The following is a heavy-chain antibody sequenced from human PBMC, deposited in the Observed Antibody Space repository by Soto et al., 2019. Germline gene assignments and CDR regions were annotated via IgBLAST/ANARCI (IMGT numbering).Heavy chain of an antibody. Sequence: QITLKESGPTLVKPTQTLTLTCTSSGFSLSTSAVGVGWIRQPPGKALEWLALIYWDDDKRYSPSLKSRLTITKETSKNQVVLTMTNMDPVDTATYYCARARYFVGIDYWGQGTLVTVSS. D-gene: IGHD3-9*01. CDR1: GFSLSTSAVG. J-gene: IGHJ4*02. CDR3: ARARYFVGIDY. V-gene: IGHV2-5*02. CDR2: IYWDDDK.